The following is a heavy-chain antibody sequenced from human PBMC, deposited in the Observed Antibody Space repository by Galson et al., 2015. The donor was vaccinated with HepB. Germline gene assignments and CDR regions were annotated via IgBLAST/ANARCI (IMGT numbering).Heavy chain of an antibody. CDR1: GYTFTSYA. D-gene: IGHD6-13*01. CDR3: ARDRDSSSWYGPGSYFDY. J-gene: IGHJ4*02. V-gene: IGHV1-3*01. Sequence: SVKVSCKASGYTFTSYAMHWVRQAPGQRLEWMGWINAGNGNTKYSQKFQGRVTITRDTSASTAYMGLSSLRSEDTAVYYCARDRDSSSWYGPGSYFDYWGQGTLVTVSS. CDR2: INAGNGNT.